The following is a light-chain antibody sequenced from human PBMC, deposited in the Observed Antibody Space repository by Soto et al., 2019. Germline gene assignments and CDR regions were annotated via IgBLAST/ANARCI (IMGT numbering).Light chain of an antibody. J-gene: IGLJ1*01. CDR1: SSNIGAGYE. V-gene: IGLV1-40*01. CDR2: EDT. CDR3: QSYDNSLSGSYV. Sequence: QAVVTQPPSVSGAPGERVTISCTGSSSNIGAGYEVHWYQQLPGTSPKLLIYEDTDRPSGVPDRFSGSKSGTSASLAITGLLAEDEADYYCQSYDNSLSGSYVFGTGTKVTDL.